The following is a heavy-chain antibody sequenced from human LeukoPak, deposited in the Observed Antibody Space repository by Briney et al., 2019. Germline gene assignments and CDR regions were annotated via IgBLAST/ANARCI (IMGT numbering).Heavy chain of an antibody. J-gene: IGHJ4*02. CDR3: ARQRITFGGVISIFDS. Sequence: PSETLSLTCTVSGGSISSSGYYWGCIRQPPGKGLEWIGSIYYSGSSYYNPSLKSRLTISVDTSKDQFSVRLSSVTAADTAVYYCARQRITFGGVISIFDSWGQGTLVTVSS. D-gene: IGHD3-16*02. V-gene: IGHV4-39*01. CDR2: IYYSGSS. CDR1: GGSISSSGYY.